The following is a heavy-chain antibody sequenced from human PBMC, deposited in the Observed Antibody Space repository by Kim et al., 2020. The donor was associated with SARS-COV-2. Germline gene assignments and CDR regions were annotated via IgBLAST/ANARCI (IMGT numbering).Heavy chain of an antibody. CDR3: ARSVFVPAAIYYYGMDV. CDR1: GYTFTSYY. V-gene: IGHV1-46*01. CDR2: INPSGGST. D-gene: IGHD2-2*01. Sequence: ASVKVSCKASGYTFTSYYMHWVRLAPGQGLEWMGIINPSGGSTSYAQKFQGRVTMTRDTSTSTVYMELSSLRSEDTAVYYCARSVFVPAAIYYYGMDVWGQGTTVTVSS. J-gene: IGHJ6*02.